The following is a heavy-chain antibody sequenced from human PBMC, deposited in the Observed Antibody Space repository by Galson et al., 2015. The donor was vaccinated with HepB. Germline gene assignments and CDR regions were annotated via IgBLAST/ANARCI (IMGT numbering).Heavy chain of an antibody. CDR2: FDPEDGET. CDR1: GYTLTELS. CDR3: ATRTHIVVVDPGAGAFDI. J-gene: IGHJ3*02. Sequence: SVKVSCKVSGYTLTELSMHWVRQAPGKGLEWMGGFDPEDGETIYAQKFQGRVTMTEDTSTDTAYMELSSLRSEDTAVYYCATRTHIVVVDPGAGAFDIWGQGTMVTVSS. D-gene: IGHD2-21*01. V-gene: IGHV1-24*01.